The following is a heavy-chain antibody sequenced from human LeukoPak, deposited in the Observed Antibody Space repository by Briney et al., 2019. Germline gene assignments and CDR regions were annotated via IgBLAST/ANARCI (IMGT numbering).Heavy chain of an antibody. CDR1: GFSVRDYA. CDR3: ARDFGVIRRS. D-gene: IGHD3-3*01. V-gene: IGHV3-30-3*01. Sequence: GGSLRLSCAASGFSVRDYAMHWVRQAPGKGLEWVAVMSYEETYKNYAEAVKGRLTISRDDSKNTLFLQMSSLRPEDTAVYYCARDFGVIRRSWGQGTLVSVSS. J-gene: IGHJ5*02. CDR2: MSYEETYK.